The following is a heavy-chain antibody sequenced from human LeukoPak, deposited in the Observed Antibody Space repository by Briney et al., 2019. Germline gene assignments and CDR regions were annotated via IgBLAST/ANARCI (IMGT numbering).Heavy chain of an antibody. CDR1: GFTFSSYW. CDR3: ARAPINGYRAFDY. V-gene: IGHV3-7*01. J-gene: IGHJ4*02. D-gene: IGHD5-18*01. Sequence: GGSLRLSCAASGFTFSSYWMSWVRQAPGKGLEWVANIKQDGSEKYYVDSVKGRFTISRDNAKNSLYLQMNSLRAEDTAVYYCARAPINGYRAFDYWGQGTLVTVSS. CDR2: IKQDGSEK.